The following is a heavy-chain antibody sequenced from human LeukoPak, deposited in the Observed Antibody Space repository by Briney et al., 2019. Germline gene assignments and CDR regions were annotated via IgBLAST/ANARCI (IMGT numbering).Heavy chain of an antibody. CDR1: GFTFSSYS. V-gene: IGHV3-21*01. Sequence: PGGSLRLSCAASGFTFSSYSMNWVRQAPGKGLEWVSSISSSSSYIYYADSVKGRFTISRDNAKNSLYLQMNSLRAEDTAVYYCARAGIWYDGSGYQYYFDYWGQGTLVTVSS. CDR3: ARAGIWYDGSGYQYYFDY. D-gene: IGHD3-22*01. CDR2: ISSSSSYI. J-gene: IGHJ4*02.